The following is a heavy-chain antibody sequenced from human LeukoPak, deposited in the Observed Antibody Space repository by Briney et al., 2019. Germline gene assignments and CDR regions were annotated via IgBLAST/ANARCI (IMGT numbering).Heavy chain of an antibody. Sequence: ASVKVSCKASGYTFTSYGISWVRQAPGQGLEWMGWISAYNGNTNCAQKLQGRVTMTTDTSTSTAYMELGSLRSDDTAVYYCARDATMVRGVPYYYGMDVWGQGTTVTVSS. D-gene: IGHD3-10*01. J-gene: IGHJ6*02. CDR2: ISAYNGNT. V-gene: IGHV1-18*01. CDR3: ARDATMVRGVPYYYGMDV. CDR1: GYTFTSYG.